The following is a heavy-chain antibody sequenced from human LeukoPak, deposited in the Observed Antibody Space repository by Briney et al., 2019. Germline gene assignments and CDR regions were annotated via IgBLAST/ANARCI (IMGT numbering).Heavy chain of an antibody. J-gene: IGHJ4*02. V-gene: IGHV3-7*05. D-gene: IGHD1-26*01. Sequence: PGESLRLSCAASGFSFSGHWMNWVRQPPGKGLEWVANIKADGSEKYYVDSVKGRFTISRDDAKRTVDPQMDNLRAEDTAIYYCAYRNNFEYWGQGALVTVSS. CDR2: IKADGSEK. CDR1: GFSFSGHW. CDR3: AYRNNFEY.